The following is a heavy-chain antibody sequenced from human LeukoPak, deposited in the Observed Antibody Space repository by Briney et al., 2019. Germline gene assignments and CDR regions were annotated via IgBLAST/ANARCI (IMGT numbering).Heavy chain of an antibody. D-gene: IGHD4-17*01. CDR3: ARDPTVTPGYGMDV. Sequence: PGGSLRLSCAASGFTFSSYSMNWVRQAPGKGLEWVSSISSSSSYIYYADSVKGRFTISRDNAKNSLYLQMNSLRAEDTAVYYCARDPTVTPGYGMDVWGQGTTVTASS. CDR2: ISSSSSYI. J-gene: IGHJ6*02. CDR1: GFTFSSYS. V-gene: IGHV3-21*01.